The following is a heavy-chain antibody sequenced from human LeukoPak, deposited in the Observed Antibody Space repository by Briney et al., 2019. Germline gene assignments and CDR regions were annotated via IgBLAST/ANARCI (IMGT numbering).Heavy chain of an antibody. CDR2: ISGSGGSGSST. CDR3: AKSRSSIAAAINY. Sequence: GSLRLSCAASGFTFNNYAMSWVRQAPGEGLEWVSTISGSGGSGSSTYYADSVKGRFTISRDNSNNTLYLQVNSLRAEDTAVYFCAKSRSSIAAAINYWGQGTLVTVSS. V-gene: IGHV3-23*01. CDR1: GFTFNNYA. D-gene: IGHD6-13*01. J-gene: IGHJ4*02.